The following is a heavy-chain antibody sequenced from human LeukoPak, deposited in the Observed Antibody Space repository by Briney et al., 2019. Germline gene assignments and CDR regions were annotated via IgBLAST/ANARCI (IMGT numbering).Heavy chain of an antibody. D-gene: IGHD3-10*01. CDR1: GFTFSSYA. J-gene: IGHJ4*02. CDR2: ISGSGGST. V-gene: IGHV3-23*01. CDR3: AKDLNGERITMVRGVVDY. Sequence: GGSLRLSCAASGFTFSSYAMSWVRQAPGKGLEWVSAISGSGGSTYYADSAKGRFTISRDNSKNTLYLQMNSLRAEDTAVYYCAKDLNGERITMVRGVVDYWGQGTLVTVSS.